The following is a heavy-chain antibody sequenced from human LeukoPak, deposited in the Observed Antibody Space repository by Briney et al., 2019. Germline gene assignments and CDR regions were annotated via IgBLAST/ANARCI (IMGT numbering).Heavy chain of an antibody. J-gene: IGHJ3*02. V-gene: IGHV3-66*02. CDR1: AFTVSSNY. CDR3: ARDHSGSYQRAFDI. Sequence: GGFLRLSCAVSAFTVSSNYVSWVRQAPGKGLEWVSVIYGGGSTNYADSVKGRFTISRDNSKNTLYLQMNNLRAEDTAVYYCARDHSGSYQRAFDIWGQGTMVTVSS. D-gene: IGHD1-26*01. CDR2: IYGGGST.